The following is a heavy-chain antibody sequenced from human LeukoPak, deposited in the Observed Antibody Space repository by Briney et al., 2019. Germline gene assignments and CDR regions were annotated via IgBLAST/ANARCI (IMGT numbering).Heavy chain of an antibody. CDR2: INPSGGST. D-gene: IGHD2-21*02. V-gene: IGHV1-46*01. CDR3: APECGGDCYSGWFDP. Sequence: ASVKVSCXASGYTFTSYYMHWVRLAPGQGLEWMGIINPSGGSTSYAQKFQGRVTMTRDTSTSTVYMELSSLRSEDTAVYYCAPECGGDCYSGWFDPWGQGTLVTVSS. CDR1: GYTFTSYY. J-gene: IGHJ5*02.